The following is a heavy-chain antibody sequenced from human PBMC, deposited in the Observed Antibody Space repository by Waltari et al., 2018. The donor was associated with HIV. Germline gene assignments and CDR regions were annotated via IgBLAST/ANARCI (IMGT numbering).Heavy chain of an antibody. CDR2: IYYSGST. D-gene: IGHD2-2*01. CDR1: GGSISRYY. Sequence: QVQLQESGPGLVKPSETLSLTCTASGGSISRYYWSWIRQPPGQGLEWIGYIYYSGSTNYNPSLKSRVTISVDTSKNQFSLKLSSVTAADTAVYYCARLYCSSTSCYPYWYFYLWGRGTLVTVSS. J-gene: IGHJ2*01. V-gene: IGHV4-59*01. CDR3: ARLYCSSTSCYPYWYFYL.